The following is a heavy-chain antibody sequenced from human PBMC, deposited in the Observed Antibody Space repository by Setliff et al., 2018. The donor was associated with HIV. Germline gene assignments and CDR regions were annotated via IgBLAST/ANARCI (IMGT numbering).Heavy chain of an antibody. V-gene: IGHV4-31*03. Sequence: TLSLTCTVSGGSISSGGYYWSWIRQHPGKGLEWIGYIYYSGSTYYNPSLKSRVTISVDTSKNQFSLKLSSVTAADTAVYYCARVWGSSSSVYYFDYWGQGTLVTVSS. J-gene: IGHJ4*02. CDR2: IYYSGST. D-gene: IGHD6-6*01. CDR1: GGSISSGGYY. CDR3: ARVWGSSSSVYYFDY.